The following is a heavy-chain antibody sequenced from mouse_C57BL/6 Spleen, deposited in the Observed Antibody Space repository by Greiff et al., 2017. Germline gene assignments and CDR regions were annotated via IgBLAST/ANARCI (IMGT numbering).Heavy chain of an antibody. D-gene: IGHD4-1*01. Sequence: EVKLMESGPGLVKPSQSLSLTCSVTGYSITSGYYWNWIRQFPGNKLEWMGYISYDGSNNYNPSLKNRISITRDTSKNQFFLKLNSVTTEDTATYYCARVWNWDFDYWGQGTTLTVSS. V-gene: IGHV3-6*01. CDR3: ARVWNWDFDY. CDR1: GYSITSGYY. CDR2: ISYDGSN. J-gene: IGHJ2*01.